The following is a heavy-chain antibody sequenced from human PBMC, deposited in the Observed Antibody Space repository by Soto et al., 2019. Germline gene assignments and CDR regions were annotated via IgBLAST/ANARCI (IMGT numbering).Heavy chain of an antibody. J-gene: IGHJ4*02. D-gene: IGHD2-8*01. V-gene: IGHV1-3*01. CDR2: INAGNGNT. CDR3: ARDLGYCTNGVCYQFDY. Sequence: QVQLVQSGAEVKKPGASVKVSCKASGYTFTSYAMHWVRQAPGQRLEWMGWINAGNGNTKYSQKFQGRVTITRDTSASTAYIELSSLRSEDTAVYYCARDLGYCTNGVCYQFDYWGQGTLVTVS. CDR1: GYTFTSYA.